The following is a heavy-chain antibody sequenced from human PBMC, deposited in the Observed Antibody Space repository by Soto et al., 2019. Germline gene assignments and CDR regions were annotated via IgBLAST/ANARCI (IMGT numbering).Heavy chain of an antibody. CDR2: ISAYNGNT. CDR1: GYTFTSYG. Sequence: ASVKVSGKASGYTFTSYGISWVRQAPGQGLEWMGWISAYNGNTNYAQKLQGRVTMTTDTSTSTAYMELRSLRSDDTAVYYCARVPAAAFLNFFDYWGQGTLVTVSS. J-gene: IGHJ4*02. V-gene: IGHV1-18*01. CDR3: ARVPAAAFLNFFDY. D-gene: IGHD6-13*01.